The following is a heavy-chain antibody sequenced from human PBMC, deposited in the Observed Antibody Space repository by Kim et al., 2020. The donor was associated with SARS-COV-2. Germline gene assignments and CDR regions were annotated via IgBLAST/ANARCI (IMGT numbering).Heavy chain of an antibody. CDR1: GGSISSSNW. CDR2: IYHSGST. Sequence: SETLSLTCAVSGGSISSSNWWSWVRQPPGKGLEWIGEIYHSGSTNYNPSIKSRVTISVDKSKNQFSMKLSSVTAADTAVYYCARVDDIEAVVAANRDGYWGQGTLVTVSS. CDR3: ARVDDIEAVVAANRDGY. J-gene: IGHJ4*02. V-gene: IGHV4-4*02. D-gene: IGHD2-15*01.